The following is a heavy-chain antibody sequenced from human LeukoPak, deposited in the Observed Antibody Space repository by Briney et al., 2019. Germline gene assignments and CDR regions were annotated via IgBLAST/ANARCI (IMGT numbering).Heavy chain of an antibody. CDR2: ISGSGGST. CDR1: GFTFSSYA. CDR3: AKGAGPYYYYYMDV. V-gene: IGHV3-23*01. Sequence: GGSLRLSCAASGFTFSSYAMSWVRQAPGKGLEWVSAISGSGGSTYYADSVKSRFTISRDNSKNTLYLQMNSLRAEDTAVYYCAKGAGPYYYYYMDVWGKGTTVTVSS. J-gene: IGHJ6*03.